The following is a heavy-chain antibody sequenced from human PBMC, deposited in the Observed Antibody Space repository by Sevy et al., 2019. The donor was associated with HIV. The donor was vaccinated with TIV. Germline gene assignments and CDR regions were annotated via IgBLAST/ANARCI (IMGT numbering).Heavy chain of an antibody. V-gene: IGHV1-18*04. CDR1: GYTFTSYG. D-gene: IGHD6-19*01. CDR2: ISAYNGNT. CDR3: ARGAAVAGRGEYFRH. J-gene: IGHJ1*01. Sequence: ASVKVSCKASGYTFTSYGISWVRQAPGQGLEWMGWISAYNGNTNYAQKLQGRVTMTTDTSTSTAYMELRSLRSDDTAVYYSARGAAVAGRGEYFRHWGQGTLVTLSS.